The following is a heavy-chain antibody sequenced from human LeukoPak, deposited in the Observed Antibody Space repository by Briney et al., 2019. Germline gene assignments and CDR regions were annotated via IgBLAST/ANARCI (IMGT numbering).Heavy chain of an antibody. V-gene: IGHV3-11*01. CDR1: RFTFSDYY. Sequence: PGGSLRLSCAASRFTFSDYYMSWIRQAPGKGLEWVSYISSSGSTIYYADSVKGRFTISRDNAKNSLYLQMNSLRAEDTAVYYCATDTAMAHEDYFDYWGQGTLVTVSS. D-gene: IGHD5-18*01. J-gene: IGHJ4*02. CDR3: ATDTAMAHEDYFDY. CDR2: ISSSGSTI.